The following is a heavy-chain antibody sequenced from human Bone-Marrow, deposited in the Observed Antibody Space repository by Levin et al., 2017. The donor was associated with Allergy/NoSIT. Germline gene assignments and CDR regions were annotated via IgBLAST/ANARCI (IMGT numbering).Heavy chain of an antibody. CDR2: VDWDNDK. CDR3: ARTTADLIFDF. D-gene: IGHD1-1*01. CDR1: GFSLKTSGIR. V-gene: IGHV2-70*04. J-gene: IGHJ4*02. Sequence: QTLSLTCTLSGFSLKTSGIRVSWLRQPPGKALEWLARVDWDNDKFYSTSLKTRLTISKDTSKNQVVLTMTNMDPVDTGTYFCARTTADLIFDFWGQGILVTVSS.